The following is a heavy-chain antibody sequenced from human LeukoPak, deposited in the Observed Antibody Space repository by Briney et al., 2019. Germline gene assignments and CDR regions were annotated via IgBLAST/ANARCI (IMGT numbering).Heavy chain of an antibody. CDR3: AKARGTYYFDC. D-gene: IGHD6-25*01. J-gene: IGHJ4*02. V-gene: IGHV3-30*18. CDR1: GFTFSSYG. CDR2: ISYDGSNE. Sequence: GGSLRLSCAASGFTFSSYGMHWVRQAPGKGLEWLAAISYDGSNEYYAHSVKGRFTISRDNSKNTLFLQMNSLRPEDTAVYYCAKARGTYYFDCWGQGTLVTVSS.